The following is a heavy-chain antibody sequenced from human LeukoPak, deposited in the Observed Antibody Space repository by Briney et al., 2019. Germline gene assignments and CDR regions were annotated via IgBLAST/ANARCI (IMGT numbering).Heavy chain of an antibody. D-gene: IGHD3-10*01. Sequence: ASVKVSCKASGYTFTGYYMHWVRQAPGQGLEWMGWINPNSGGTNYAQKFQGRVTMTRDTSISTAYMELSRLRSDDTAVYYCARVDPRGSGSYVVRWFDPWGQGTLVTVSS. J-gene: IGHJ5*02. CDR1: GYTFTGYY. CDR2: INPNSGGT. CDR3: ARVDPRGSGSYVVRWFDP. V-gene: IGHV1-2*02.